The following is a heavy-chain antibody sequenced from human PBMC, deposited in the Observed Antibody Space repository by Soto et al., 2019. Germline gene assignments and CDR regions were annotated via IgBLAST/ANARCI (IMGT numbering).Heavy chain of an antibody. J-gene: IGHJ6*03. V-gene: IGHV4-39*02. CDR2: TFYGGTT. CDR3: AKVGGWDYYYYLDV. D-gene: IGHD6-19*01. Sequence: QLQVQESGPGLVKPSETLSLTCSVSGGSLSNTDYWAWIRQPPGKGLEWVGSTFYGGTTYYSPSLKSRLSISVDASKNQFSLKLSSVTAADTAVYYCAKVGGWDYYYYLDVWGKGTTVTVSS. CDR1: GGSLSNTDY.